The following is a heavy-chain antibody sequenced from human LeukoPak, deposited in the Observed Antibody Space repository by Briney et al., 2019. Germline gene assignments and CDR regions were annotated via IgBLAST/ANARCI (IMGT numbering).Heavy chain of an antibody. CDR3: ARSGGMFYFDF. CDR2: IYYGGST. Sequence: KPSETLSLTCSVSGGSMSRYYWSWIRLPPGRGLEWVGYIYYGGSTNYNPSLKSRVTISVDTSKTQFSLKLSSVTAADSAFYYCARSGGMFYFDFWGQGTLVTVSS. J-gene: IGHJ4*02. V-gene: IGHV4-59*01. CDR1: GGSMSRYY. D-gene: IGHD4-23*01.